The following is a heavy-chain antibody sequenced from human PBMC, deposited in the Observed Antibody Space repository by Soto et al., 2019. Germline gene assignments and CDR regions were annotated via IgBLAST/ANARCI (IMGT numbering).Heavy chain of an antibody. D-gene: IGHD6-19*01. Sequence: QVQLQESGPGLVKPSETLSLTCTVSGGSVTSGSYYWSWIRQPPGKGLEWIGYIYYSGSTNYNPSLKSRVTISEDTSKNQISLKLSSVTAADTAVYYCARDQGIAVAVFDYWGQGTLVTVSS. V-gene: IGHV4-61*01. CDR2: IYYSGST. CDR3: ARDQGIAVAVFDY. CDR1: GGSVTSGSYY. J-gene: IGHJ4*02.